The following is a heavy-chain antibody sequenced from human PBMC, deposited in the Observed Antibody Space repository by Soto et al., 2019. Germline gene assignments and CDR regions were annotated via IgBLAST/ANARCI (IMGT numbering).Heavy chain of an antibody. D-gene: IGHD1-26*01. CDR1: GGTFSSYA. CDR3: ARHSRNYYLFDY. V-gene: IGHV1-69*12. Sequence: QVQLVQSGAEVKKPGSSVKVSCKASGGTFSSYAISWVRQAPGQGLAWMGGIIPIFGTANYAQKFQGRVTITADDSTSTAYMELSSLRSDDTAVYYCARHSRNYYLFDYWGQGTLVTVSS. J-gene: IGHJ4*02. CDR2: IIPIFGTA.